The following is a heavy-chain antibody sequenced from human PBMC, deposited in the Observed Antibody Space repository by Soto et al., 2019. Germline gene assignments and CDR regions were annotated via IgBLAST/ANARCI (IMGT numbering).Heavy chain of an antibody. CDR2: ISYDGTNK. V-gene: IGHV3-30*18. J-gene: IGHJ5*01. Sequence: GGSLRLSCAASRFTFSSYAMHWVRQAPGKGLEWVAVISYDGTNKFYADSVKGRFTISRDNSKNTLYLQMNSLRAEDTAMYYCAKGRPPEEIPDAVTAWGQGTLVTVSS. CDR1: RFTFSSYA. D-gene: IGHD2-21*02. CDR3: AKGRPPEEIPDAVTA.